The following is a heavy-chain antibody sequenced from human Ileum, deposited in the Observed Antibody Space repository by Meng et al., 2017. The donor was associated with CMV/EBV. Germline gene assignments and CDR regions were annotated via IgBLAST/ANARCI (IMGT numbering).Heavy chain of an antibody. V-gene: IGHV5-51*01. CDR2: IYPSASAT. CDR1: GYSFSNYW. D-gene: IGHD3-22*01. CDR3: ARHDDSHSYPDADAFDV. Sequence: GGSLRLSCRTSGYSFSNYWIGWLRQMPGKGLEWMGVIYPSASATRYTPSFQGQVTISVDKSITTAYLQWSSLKASDTAIYYCARHDDSHSYPDADAFDVWGQGKVVTVSS. J-gene: IGHJ3*01.